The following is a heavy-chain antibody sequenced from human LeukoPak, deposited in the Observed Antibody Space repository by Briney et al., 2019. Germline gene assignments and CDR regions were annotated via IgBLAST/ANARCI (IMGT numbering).Heavy chain of an antibody. Sequence: PSETLSLTCTVSGGSISSGSYYWGWIRQPPGKGLEWIGSIYYSGSTYYNPSLKSRVTISVDTSKNQFSLKLSSVTAADTAVYYCASVSGSSGYHYVFDYWGQGTLVTVSS. D-gene: IGHD3-22*01. CDR1: GGSISSGSYY. V-gene: IGHV4-39*01. J-gene: IGHJ4*02. CDR2: IYYSGST. CDR3: ASVSGSSGYHYVFDY.